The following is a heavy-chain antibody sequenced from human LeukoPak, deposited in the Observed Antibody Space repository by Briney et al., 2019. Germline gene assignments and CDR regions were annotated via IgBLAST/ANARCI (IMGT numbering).Heavy chain of an antibody. CDR1: GGSFSGYY. V-gene: IGHV4-34*01. Sequence: SETLCLTCAVYGGSFSGYYWSWIRQPPGKGLEWIGEINHSGSTNYNPSLKSRVTISVDTSKNQFSLKLSSVTAADTAVYYCARGRHYYDSSGPRRFDYWGQGTLVTVSS. J-gene: IGHJ4*02. CDR2: INHSGST. CDR3: ARGRHYYDSSGPRRFDY. D-gene: IGHD3-22*01.